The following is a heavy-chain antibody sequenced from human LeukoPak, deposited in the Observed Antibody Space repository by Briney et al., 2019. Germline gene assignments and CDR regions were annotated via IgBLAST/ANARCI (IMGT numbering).Heavy chain of an antibody. Sequence: SVKVSFKASGGTFSSYAISWVRQAPGQGGEWMGRIIPILGIANYAQKFQGRVTITADKSTSTAYMELSSLRSEDTAVYYCASHIVGANYFDYWGQGTLVTVSS. D-gene: IGHD1-26*01. J-gene: IGHJ4*02. CDR2: IIPILGIA. CDR1: GGTFSSYA. V-gene: IGHV1-69*04. CDR3: ASHIVGANYFDY.